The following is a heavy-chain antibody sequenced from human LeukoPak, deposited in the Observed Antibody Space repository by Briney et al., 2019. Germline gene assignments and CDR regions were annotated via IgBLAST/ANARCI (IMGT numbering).Heavy chain of an antibody. Sequence: GGSLRLSCAASGFTFSSYAMSWVRQAPGKGLEWVSAISGSGGSTYYADSEKGRFTISRDNSKNTLYLQMNSLRAEDTAVYYCAKRSSSSYYYYYGMDVWGQGTTVTVSS. V-gene: IGHV3-23*01. CDR2: ISGSGGST. J-gene: IGHJ6*02. D-gene: IGHD6-6*01. CDR3: AKRSSSSYYYYYGMDV. CDR1: GFTFSSYA.